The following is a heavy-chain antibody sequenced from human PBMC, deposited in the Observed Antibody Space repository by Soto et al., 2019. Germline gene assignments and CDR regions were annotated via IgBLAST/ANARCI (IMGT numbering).Heavy chain of an antibody. V-gene: IGHV4-59*08. CDR1: GGSISSYY. D-gene: IGHD6-6*01. Sequence: PSETLSLTCTVSGGSISSYYWSWIRQPPGKGLEWIGYIYYSGSTNYNPSLKSRVTISVDTSKNQFSLKLSSVTAADTAVYYCARLAARTSGYYYYYYMDVWGKGTTVTV. CDR3: ARLAARTSGYYYYYYMDV. J-gene: IGHJ6*03. CDR2: IYYSGST.